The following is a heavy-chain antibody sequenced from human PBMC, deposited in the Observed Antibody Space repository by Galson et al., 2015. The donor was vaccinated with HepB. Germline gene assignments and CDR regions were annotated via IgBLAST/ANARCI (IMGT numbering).Heavy chain of an antibody. Sequence: SLRLSCAASGFTFSNYAMNWVRQAPGKGLEWVSGIGVNDGSIYYANSVKGRFTISRDNSKNTLYLQVNGLRVEDTAIYYCAKGRPERPPEHRGYDLPDYWGQGTLVTVSS. CDR1: GFTFSNYA. D-gene: IGHD5-12*01. CDR2: IGVNDGSI. J-gene: IGHJ4*02. CDR3: AKGRPERPPEHRGYDLPDY. V-gene: IGHV3-23*01.